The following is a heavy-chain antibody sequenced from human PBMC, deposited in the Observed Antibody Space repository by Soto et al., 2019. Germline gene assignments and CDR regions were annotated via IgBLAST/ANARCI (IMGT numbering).Heavy chain of an antibody. D-gene: IGHD6-19*01. J-gene: IGHJ4*02. Sequence: SETLSLTCTVSGGSISSYYWSWIRQPPGKGLEWIGYIYYSGSTYYNPSLKSRVTISVDTSKNQFSLKLSSATAADTAVYYCARVKRGSGWPPDFWGQGTLVTVSS. V-gene: IGHV4-59*04. CDR1: GGSISSYY. CDR3: ARVKRGSGWPPDF. CDR2: IYYSGST.